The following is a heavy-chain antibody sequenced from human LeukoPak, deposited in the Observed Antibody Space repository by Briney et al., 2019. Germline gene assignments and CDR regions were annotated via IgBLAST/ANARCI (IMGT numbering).Heavy chain of an antibody. Sequence: SETLSLTCAVYGGSFSGYYWSWIRQPPGKGLEWIGEINHSGSTNYNPSLKSRVTISVDTSKNQFSLKLSSVTAADTAVYYCARQGYRVYEYWGQGTLVTVSS. CDR2: INHSGST. CDR3: ARQGYRVYEY. J-gene: IGHJ4*02. V-gene: IGHV4-34*01. D-gene: IGHD5/OR15-5a*01. CDR1: GGSFSGYY.